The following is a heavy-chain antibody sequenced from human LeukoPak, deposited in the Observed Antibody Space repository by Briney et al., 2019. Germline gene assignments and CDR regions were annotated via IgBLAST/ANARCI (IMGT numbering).Heavy chain of an antibody. CDR1: GYTFTSYG. J-gene: IGHJ5*02. Sequence: ASVKVSCKASGYTFTSYGISWVRQAPGQGLEWMGWISAYNGNTNYAQKLQGRVTMTTDTSTSTAYTELRSLRSDDTAAYYCARDLASIAAVNWFDPWGQGTLVTVSS. V-gene: IGHV1-18*04. D-gene: IGHD6-13*01. CDR3: ARDLASIAAVNWFDP. CDR2: ISAYNGNT.